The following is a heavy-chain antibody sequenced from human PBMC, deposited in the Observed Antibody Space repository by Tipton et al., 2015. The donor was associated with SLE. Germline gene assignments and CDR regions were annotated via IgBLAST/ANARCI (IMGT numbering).Heavy chain of an antibody. Sequence: QLVQSGAEVKKPGESLKISCKGSGYSFNYYWIGWVRQMPGKGLEWMGIIHPADSDIKYNPSFQGQVSISVDKSINTAYLQLSSLKASDTAMYYCARVYYDFGGGSDYYYYMDVWGKGTTVTVSS. CDR3: ARVYYDFGGGSDYYYYMDV. V-gene: IGHV5-51*03. D-gene: IGHD3-3*01. J-gene: IGHJ6*03. CDR1: GYSFNYYW. CDR2: IHPADSDI.